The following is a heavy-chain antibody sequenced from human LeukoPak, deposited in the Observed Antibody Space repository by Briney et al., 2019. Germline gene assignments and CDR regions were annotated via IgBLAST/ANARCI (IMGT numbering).Heavy chain of an antibody. Sequence: PSETLSLTCNVSGGSIRSGGYYWSWIRQPPGKGLEWIGYIYYSGSTNYNPSLKSRVTISVDTSKNQFSLKLSSVTAADTAVYYCARGRMYSSGWRYYYYYMDVWGKGTTVTVSS. J-gene: IGHJ6*03. CDR1: GGSIRSGGYY. D-gene: IGHD6-19*01. V-gene: IGHV4-61*08. CDR2: IYYSGST. CDR3: ARGRMYSSGWRYYYYYMDV.